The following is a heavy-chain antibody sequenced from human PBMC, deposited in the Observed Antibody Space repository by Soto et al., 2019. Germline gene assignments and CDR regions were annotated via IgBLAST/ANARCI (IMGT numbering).Heavy chain of an antibody. CDR2: IRWNSSSI. CDR3: AKGIYSGSWYWPARH. J-gene: IGHJ1*01. CDR1: GFTFDDYA. D-gene: IGHD6-13*01. Sequence: EVQLVESGGGLVQTGRSLRLSCAASGFTFDDYAMHWVRQAPGKGLEWVSGIRWNSSSIGYADSVKGRFTISRDNAKHSLYMQMNSVRAEDMSLYYGAKGIYSGSWYWPARHWGQGTLVTVSS. V-gene: IGHV3-9*03.